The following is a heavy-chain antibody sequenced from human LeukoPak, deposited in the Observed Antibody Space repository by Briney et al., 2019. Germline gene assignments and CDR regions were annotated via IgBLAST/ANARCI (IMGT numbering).Heavy chain of an antibody. CDR1: GGSFSSYG. V-gene: IGHV1-69*04. D-gene: IGHD2-21*02. CDR2: IIPIVGIA. CDR3: ARGPQLAYCGGDCGWFDP. J-gene: IGHJ5*02. Sequence: ASVKVSCKASGGSFSSYGINWVRQAPGQGLEWMGRIIPIVGIANYAQKFQGRVTITADTSTSTAYMELSSLRSEDTAVYYCARGPQLAYCGGDCGWFDPWGQGTLVTVSS.